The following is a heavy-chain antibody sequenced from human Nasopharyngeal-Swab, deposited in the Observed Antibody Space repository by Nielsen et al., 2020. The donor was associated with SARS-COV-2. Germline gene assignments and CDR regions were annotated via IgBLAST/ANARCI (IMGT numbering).Heavy chain of an antibody. CDR2: ITWDGDST. CDR3: AKAGGTTVAFDS. J-gene: IGHJ4*01. D-gene: IGHD4-23*01. Sequence: GESLKISCSASGFTFDDFTMHWVRHAPGRGLEWVSLITWDGDSTSYGDSVKGRFTMSRDNAENALYLEMNSLRTEDTALYYCAKAGGTTVAFDSWGQGTLVTVSS. CDR1: GFTFDDFT. V-gene: IGHV3-43*01.